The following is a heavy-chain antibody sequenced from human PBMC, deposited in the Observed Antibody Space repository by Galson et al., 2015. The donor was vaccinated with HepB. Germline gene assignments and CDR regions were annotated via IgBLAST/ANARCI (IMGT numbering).Heavy chain of an antibody. Sequence: SVKVSCKASGYTFTSYGISWVRQAPGQGLEWMGWISAYNGNTNYAQKLQGRVTMTTDTSTSTAYMELRSLRSDDTAVYYCARSAVVVYYYGSGSCNLFDYWGQGTLVTVSS. CDR3: ARSAVVVYYYGSGSCNLFDY. CDR1: GYTFTSYG. J-gene: IGHJ4*02. CDR2: ISAYNGNT. D-gene: IGHD3-10*01. V-gene: IGHV1-18*01.